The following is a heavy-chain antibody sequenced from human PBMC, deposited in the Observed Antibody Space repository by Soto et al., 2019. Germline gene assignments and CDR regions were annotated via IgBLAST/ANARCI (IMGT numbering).Heavy chain of an antibody. J-gene: IGHJ6*02. Sequence: QVQLVESGGGMVQPGRSLRLSCAASGFTFSSYGMHWVRQAPGKWLEWVAVIWYDGSNKYYADSVKGRFTISRDNSKNTLYLQMNSLRAEDTAVYYCAREGFIAARPEYGMDVWGQGTTVTVSS. CDR1: GFTFSSYG. D-gene: IGHD6-6*01. V-gene: IGHV3-33*01. CDR3: AREGFIAARPEYGMDV. CDR2: IWYDGSNK.